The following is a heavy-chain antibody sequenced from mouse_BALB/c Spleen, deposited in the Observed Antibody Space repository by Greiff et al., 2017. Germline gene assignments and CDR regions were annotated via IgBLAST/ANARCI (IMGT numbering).Heavy chain of an antibody. Sequence: EVQLVESGGGLVQPKGSLKLSCAASGFTFNTYAMNWVRQAPGKGLEWVARIRSKSNNYATYYADSVKDRFTISRDDSQSMLYLQMNNLKTEDTAMYYCVRHGSSYWYFDVWGAGTTVTVSS. CDR2: IRSKSNNYAT. D-gene: IGHD2-2*01. V-gene: IGHV10-1*02. CDR1: GFTFNTYA. CDR3: VRHGSSYWYFDV. J-gene: IGHJ1*01.